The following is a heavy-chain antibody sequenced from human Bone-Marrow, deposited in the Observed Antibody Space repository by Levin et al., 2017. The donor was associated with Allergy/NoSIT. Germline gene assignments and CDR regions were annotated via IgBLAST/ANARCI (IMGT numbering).Heavy chain of an antibody. J-gene: IGHJ5*02. CDR1: GYTLTELI. V-gene: IGHV1-24*01. CDR3: GTAMVQRWGWFDP. D-gene: IGHD3-10*01. CDR2: FDPEDGKT. Sequence: ASVKVSCKVSGYTLTELIIHWVRQAPGKGLEWMGGFDPEDGKTIYAQRFQGRVTLTEDTSTDTAYMELTNVRSEDTAVYYCGTAMVQRWGWFDPWGQGTLVTVSS.